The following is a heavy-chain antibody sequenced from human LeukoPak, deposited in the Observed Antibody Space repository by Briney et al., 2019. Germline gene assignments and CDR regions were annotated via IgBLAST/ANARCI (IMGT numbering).Heavy chain of an antibody. CDR1: GFIFSSYA. CDR2: ISGSGGST. D-gene: IGHD5-12*01. V-gene: IGHV3-23*01. J-gene: IGHJ4*02. Sequence: GGSLRLSCAASGFIFSSYAMNWVRQAPGKGLEWVSAISGSGGSTYYADSVKGRFTISRDNSKNTLYLQMNSLRAEDTAVYYCAKEGSGYDYTDYWGQGTLVTVSS. CDR3: AKEGSGYDYTDY.